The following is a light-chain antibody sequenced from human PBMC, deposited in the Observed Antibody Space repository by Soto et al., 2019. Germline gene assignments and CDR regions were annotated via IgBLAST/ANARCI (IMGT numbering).Light chain of an antibody. CDR3: QHYGSSLT. V-gene: IGKV3-15*01. CDR2: GAS. CDR1: QSVSSN. Sequence: ETVMTQSPATLSVSPGERATLSCRARQSVSSNLAWYQQKPGQAPRLLIYGASTRATGIPARFSGSGSGTEFTLTISSLQSEDFAVYYCQHYGSSLTFGGGTKVEIK. J-gene: IGKJ4*01.